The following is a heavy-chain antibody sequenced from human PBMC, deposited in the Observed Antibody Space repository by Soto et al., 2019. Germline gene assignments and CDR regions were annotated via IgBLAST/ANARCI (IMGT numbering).Heavy chain of an antibody. CDR1: GGSFSGYY. D-gene: IGHD3-9*01. CDR3: ARRATYYDILTAYYTGYYFDY. Sequence: SETLSLTCAVYGGSFSGYYWTWIRQPPGKGLEWIGSIYYSGSTYYNPSLKSRVTISVDTSKNQFSLKLSSVTAADTAVYYCARRATYYDILTAYYTGYYFDYWGQGTLVTVSS. CDR2: IYYSGST. J-gene: IGHJ4*02. V-gene: IGHV4-34*01.